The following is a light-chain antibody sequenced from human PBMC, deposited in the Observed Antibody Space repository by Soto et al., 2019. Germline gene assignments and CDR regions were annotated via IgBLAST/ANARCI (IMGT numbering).Light chain of an antibody. J-gene: IGLJ1*01. CDR2: EVN. CDR1: NSHASGYNY. CDR3: SSYAGSSNV. V-gene: IGLV2-8*01. Sequence: QSVLTQPPSASGTPGQSVAISFTGTNSHASGYNYGSWYKQHPGEAPNLMSYEVNQQPSGVPDRLSGSQSGNATSLTVSGLQAEDEDEYYCSSYAGSSNVFGAGRKVNV.